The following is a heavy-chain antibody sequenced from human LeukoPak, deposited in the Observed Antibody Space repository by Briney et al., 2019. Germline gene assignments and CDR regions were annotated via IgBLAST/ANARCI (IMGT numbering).Heavy chain of an antibody. D-gene: IGHD2-15*01. CDR2: ISNDGRSI. J-gene: IGHJ4*02. Sequence: GRSLRLSCAASGFTFSSYGMHWVRQAPAEGLEWVAVISNDGRSIYYADSVKGRFTISRDNSKNTLYLQVNSLRAEDTAVYSCAREACSGSCHSDYFDYWGLGTLVTVSS. CDR3: AREACSGSCHSDYFDY. V-gene: IGHV3-30*03. CDR1: GFTFSSYG.